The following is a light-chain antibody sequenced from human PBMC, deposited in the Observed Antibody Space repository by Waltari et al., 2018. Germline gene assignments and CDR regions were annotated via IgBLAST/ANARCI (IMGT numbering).Light chain of an antibody. CDR1: WSNIGAGYD. V-gene: IGLV1-40*01. Sequence: QSVLTQPPSVSRAPGQRVTIPCTGSWSNIGAGYDVHWYQQLPGKAPTPLVYGVNTRPPGVPDRFFGSKSGTSASLAIPGLQPEDEADYYCQSYDTSLGVVFGGGTKLTVL. J-gene: IGLJ2*01. CDR2: GVN. CDR3: QSYDTSLGVV.